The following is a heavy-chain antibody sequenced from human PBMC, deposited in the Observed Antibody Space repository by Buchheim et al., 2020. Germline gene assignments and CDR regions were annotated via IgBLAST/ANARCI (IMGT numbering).Heavy chain of an antibody. Sequence: EVQLVESGGGLVQPGGSLRLSCAASGFTFSSYWMHWVRQAPGKGLVWVSHIHSDGSSTSYADSVKGRFTISRDNAKNTLYLQVNSLRAEDTAVYYCASLTTTVTTQYYFDYWGQGTL. J-gene: IGHJ4*02. CDR1: GFTFSSYW. D-gene: IGHD4-11*01. V-gene: IGHV3-74*01. CDR3: ASLTTTVTTQYYFDY. CDR2: IHSDGSST.